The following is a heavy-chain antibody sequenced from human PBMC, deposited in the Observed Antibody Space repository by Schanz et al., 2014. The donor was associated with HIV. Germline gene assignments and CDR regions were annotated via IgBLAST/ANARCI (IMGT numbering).Heavy chain of an antibody. CDR1: GFTFRSYG. V-gene: IGHV3-30*18. CDR2: ISYDGNTK. CDR3: AKDRRGGYQFLYGLDV. Sequence: QVQLVESGGGVVQPGRSQRLSCAASGFTFRSYGMHWVRQAPGKGLEWVALISYDGNTKYYADSVKGRFSISRDKSKNILHLQMNRLRAEDTAVYYCAKDRRGGYQFLYGLDVWGQGTTVTVSS. D-gene: IGHD2-2*01. J-gene: IGHJ6*02.